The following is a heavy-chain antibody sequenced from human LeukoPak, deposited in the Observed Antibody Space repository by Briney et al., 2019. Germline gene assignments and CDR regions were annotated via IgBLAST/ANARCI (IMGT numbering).Heavy chain of an antibody. V-gene: IGHV4-39*01. Sequence: SETLSLTCTVSGGSIRSTTYYWGWIRQPPGKGLEWIGSIHDSGRTYHNPSLRSRVTLSADTSKNQFSLKVTSVTAADTAVYYCARASSGYYWDFDYWGQGALVTVSS. D-gene: IGHD3-22*01. CDR1: GGSIRSTTYY. CDR3: ARASSGYYWDFDY. CDR2: IHDSGRT. J-gene: IGHJ4*02.